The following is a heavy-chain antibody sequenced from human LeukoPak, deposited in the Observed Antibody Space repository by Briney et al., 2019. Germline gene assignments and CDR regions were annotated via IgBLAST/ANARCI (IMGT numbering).Heavy chain of an antibody. Sequence: GASVTVSCKTTGYTFTFYHQHWVRQAPGQGLEWMAWIQSDSGDTNYAQKFQGRVTVTRDKFTRTSYIEVDRLSSDDTAVYYCARDLTGDLYTFFDYWGQGTLVTVSS. J-gene: IGHJ4*02. CDR2: IQSDSGDT. D-gene: IGHD3-16*02. CDR1: GYTFTFYH. CDR3: ARDLTGDLYTFFDY. V-gene: IGHV1-2*02.